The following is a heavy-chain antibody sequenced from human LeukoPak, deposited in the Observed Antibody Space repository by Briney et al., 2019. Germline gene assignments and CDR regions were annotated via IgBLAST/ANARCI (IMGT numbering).Heavy chain of an antibody. CDR1: GFNFSSYA. Sequence: GGSLRLFCAASGFNFSSYAMSWVRQAPGKALEWVAAISGGGGSIYYADYVKGRFTISRDNSKNTLYLQMNSLRAEDTSVYYCAKGGGREWDTAMVTGYYYYYMDVWGKGTTVTVSS. J-gene: IGHJ6*03. CDR2: ISGGGGSI. V-gene: IGHV3-23*01. D-gene: IGHD5-18*01. CDR3: AKGGGREWDTAMVTGYYYYYMDV.